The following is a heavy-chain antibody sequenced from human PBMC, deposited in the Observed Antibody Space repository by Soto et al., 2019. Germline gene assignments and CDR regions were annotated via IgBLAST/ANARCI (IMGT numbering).Heavy chain of an antibody. V-gene: IGHV3-7*01. CDR3: AAYNTSRHAALDI. D-gene: IGHD3-3*01. CDR1: GFTLSTYW. J-gene: IGHJ3*02. CDR2: IKQDENQK. Sequence: WSSRSLSCAASGFTLSTYWMRWVRQAPGKVLEWRANIKQDENQKNYADSVRGRFTISGDSAKNSVLLIMDNLGVADTAVYHCAAYNTSRHAALDIWGPGTMGTV.